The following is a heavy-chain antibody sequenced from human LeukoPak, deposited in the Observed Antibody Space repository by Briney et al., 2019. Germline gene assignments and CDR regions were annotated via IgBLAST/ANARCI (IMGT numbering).Heavy chain of an antibody. D-gene: IGHD2-2*01. CDR2: IIPIFGTA. CDR1: GGTFSSYA. CDR3: AREPVVPAAIPWFDP. Sequence: ASVKVSCKASGGTFSSYAISWVRQAPGQGLEWMGGIIPIFGTANYAQKFQGRVTITADESTSTAYMELSSLRSEDTAVYYCAREPVVPAAIPWFDPWGQGTLVTVSS. J-gene: IGHJ5*02. V-gene: IGHV1-69*01.